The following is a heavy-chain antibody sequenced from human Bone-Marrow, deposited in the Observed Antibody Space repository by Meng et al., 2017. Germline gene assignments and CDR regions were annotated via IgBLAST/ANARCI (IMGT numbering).Heavy chain of an antibody. V-gene: IGHV1-46*01. Sequence: ASVKVSCKASGYIFTNYYMHWVRQAPGQGLEWMGIINPSGGSTTYAQKFQGRLSMTRDMSTGTIYMELSSLTSEDTAVYCCARDLTVVVIALGYWGQGTLVTVSS. CDR3: ARDLTVVVIALGY. CDR2: INPSGGST. J-gene: IGHJ4*02. D-gene: IGHD3-22*01. CDR1: GYIFTNYY.